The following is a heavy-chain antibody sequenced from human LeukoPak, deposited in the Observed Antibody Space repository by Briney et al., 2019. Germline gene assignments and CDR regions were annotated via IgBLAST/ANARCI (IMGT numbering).Heavy chain of an antibody. CDR3: TRGLIGDDFWSGYYPYYFGY. CDR1: GFTFGDYA. J-gene: IGHJ4*02. Sequence: GGSLRLSCTASGFTFGDYAMSWFRQAPGKGLEWVGFIRSKAYGGTTEYAASVKGRFTISRDDSKSIAYLQMNSLKTEDTAVYYCTRGLIGDDFWSGYYPYYFGYWGQGTLVTVSS. CDR2: IRSKAYGGTT. V-gene: IGHV3-49*03. D-gene: IGHD3-3*01.